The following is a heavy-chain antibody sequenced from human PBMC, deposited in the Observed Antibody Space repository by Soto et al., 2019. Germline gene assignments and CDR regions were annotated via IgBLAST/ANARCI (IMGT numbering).Heavy chain of an antibody. CDR1: GFTFSSYS. Sequence: PGGSLRLSCAASGFTFSSYSMNWVRQAPGKGLEWVSYISSSSSTIYYADSVKGRFTISRDNAKNSLYLQMNSLGAEDTAVYYCARADCSGGSCYFDYWGQGTLVTVSS. CDR2: ISSSSSTI. D-gene: IGHD2-15*01. V-gene: IGHV3-48*01. J-gene: IGHJ4*02. CDR3: ARADCSGGSCYFDY.